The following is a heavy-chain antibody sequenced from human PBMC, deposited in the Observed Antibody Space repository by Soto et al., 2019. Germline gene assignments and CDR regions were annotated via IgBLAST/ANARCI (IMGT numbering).Heavy chain of an antibody. D-gene: IGHD6-19*01. V-gene: IGHV1-2*04. CDR2: INPNSGGT. CDR3: ARDGGYSSGHDAFDI. Sequence: ASVKVSCKASGYTFTGYYMXWVRQAPGQGLEWMGWINPNSGGTNYAQKFQGWVTMTRDTSISTAYMELSRLRSDDTAVYYCARDGGYSSGHDAFDIWGQGTMVTVS. CDR1: GYTFTGYY. J-gene: IGHJ3*02.